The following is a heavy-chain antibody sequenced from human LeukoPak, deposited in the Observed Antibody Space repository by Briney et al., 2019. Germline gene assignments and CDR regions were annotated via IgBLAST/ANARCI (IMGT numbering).Heavy chain of an antibody. Sequence: MASETLSLTCTVSGGSISSYYWSWIRQPAGKGLEWIGEINHSGSTNYNPSLKSRVTISVDTSKNQFSLKLSSVTAADTAVYYCARYCGGDCYSANLNWFDPWGQGTLVTVSS. CDR3: ARYCGGDCYSANLNWFDP. J-gene: IGHJ5*02. V-gene: IGHV4-34*01. CDR2: INHSGST. CDR1: GGSISSYY. D-gene: IGHD2-21*02.